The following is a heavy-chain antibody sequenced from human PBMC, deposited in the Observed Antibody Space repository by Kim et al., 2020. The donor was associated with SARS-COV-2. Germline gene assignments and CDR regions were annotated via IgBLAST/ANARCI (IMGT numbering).Heavy chain of an antibody. Sequence: GSLRLSCAASGFTFSSYGMHWVRQAPGKGLEWVAVIWYDGSNKYYADSVKGRFTISRDNSKNTLYLQMNSLRAEDTAVYYCAKETYCSGGSCYWAPYYYYGMDVWGQGTTVTVSS. CDR2: IWYDGSNK. V-gene: IGHV3-33*06. CDR1: GFTFSSYG. J-gene: IGHJ6*02. D-gene: IGHD2-15*01. CDR3: AKETYCSGGSCYWAPYYYYGMDV.